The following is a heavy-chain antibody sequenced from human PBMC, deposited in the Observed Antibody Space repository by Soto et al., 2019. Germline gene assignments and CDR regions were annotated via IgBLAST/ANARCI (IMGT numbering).Heavy chain of an antibody. V-gene: IGHV4-39*01. J-gene: IGHJ4*02. CDR3: ARHKTTAAAVAE. CDR2: IYYSGST. D-gene: IGHD6-13*01. Sequence: SETLSLTCTVSGGSISSSSYYWGWIRQPPGKGLEWIGSIYYSGSTYYNPSLKSRVTISVDTSKNQFSLKLSSVTAADTAVYYCARHKTTAAAVAEWGQGTLVTVSS. CDR1: GGSISSSSYY.